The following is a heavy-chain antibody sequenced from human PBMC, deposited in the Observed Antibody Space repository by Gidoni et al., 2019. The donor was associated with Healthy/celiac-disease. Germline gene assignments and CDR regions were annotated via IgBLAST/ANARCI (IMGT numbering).Heavy chain of an antibody. Sequence: QVQLVESGGGVVQPGRSLRLSCAASGFTFSRYGMHWVRQAPGKGLEWVAVICYDGSNKYYADSVKGRFTISRDNSKNTLYLQMNSLRAEDTAVYYCARDLVEAVAAAGYYYYGMDVWGQGTTVTVSS. CDR3: ARDLVEAVAAAGYYYYGMDV. V-gene: IGHV3-33*01. J-gene: IGHJ6*02. D-gene: IGHD6-13*01. CDR1: GFTFSRYG. CDR2: ICYDGSNK.